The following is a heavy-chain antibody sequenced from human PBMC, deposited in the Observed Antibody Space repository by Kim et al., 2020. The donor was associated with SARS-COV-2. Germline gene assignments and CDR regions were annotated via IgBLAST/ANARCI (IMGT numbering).Heavy chain of an antibody. Sequence: GGSLRLSCAASGFTFSSYSMNWVRQAPGKGLECVSSISSSSSYIYYADSVKGRFTISRDNAKNSLYLQMNSLRAEDTAVYYCARDHPIAAAQFYYYYYGMDVWGQGTTVTVSS. V-gene: IGHV3-21*01. CDR2: ISSSSSYI. J-gene: IGHJ6*02. D-gene: IGHD6-13*01. CDR1: GFTFSSYS. CDR3: ARDHPIAAAQFYYYYYGMDV.